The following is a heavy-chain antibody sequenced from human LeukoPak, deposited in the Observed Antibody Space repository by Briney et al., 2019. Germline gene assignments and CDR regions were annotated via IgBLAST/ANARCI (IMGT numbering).Heavy chain of an antibody. CDR2: INPNSGGT. D-gene: IGHD4-17*01. V-gene: IGHV1-2*02. Sequence: ASVKVSCKASGYTFTGYYMHWVRQAPGQGLEWMGWINPNSGGTNYAQKFQGRVTMTRDTSISTAYMERSRLRSDDTAVYYCARDTPTVTTYLVWGQGTLVTVSS. J-gene: IGHJ4*02. CDR3: ARDTPTVTTYLV. CDR1: GYTFTGYY.